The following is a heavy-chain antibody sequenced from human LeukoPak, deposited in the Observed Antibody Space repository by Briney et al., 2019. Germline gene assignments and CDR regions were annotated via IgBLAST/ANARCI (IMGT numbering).Heavy chain of an antibody. V-gene: IGHV4-59*01. D-gene: IGHD6-13*01. CDR3: AREYSSFEY. CDR1: GGSISTYY. Sequence: SETLSLTCTVSGGSISTYYWSWIRQPPGKGLEWIGYIHYSGSTDYNPSLKSRVTISVGTSKNQLSLKLRSVTAADTGVYYCAREYSSFEYWGQGTLVTVSS. CDR2: IHYSGST. J-gene: IGHJ4*02.